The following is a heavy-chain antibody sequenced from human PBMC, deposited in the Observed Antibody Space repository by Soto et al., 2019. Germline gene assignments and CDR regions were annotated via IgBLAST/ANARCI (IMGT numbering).Heavy chain of an antibody. CDR1: GYTFTGYY. CDR2: INPNGGGT. Sequence: QVQLVQSGAEVKKPGASVKVSCKASGYTFTGYYMHWVRQAPGQGLEWMGWINPNGGGTNYAQKFQGRVTMTRDTSISTAYMELSRLRSDDTAVFYCARGPPSDIVLLVYALFDYWGQGTLVTVSS. J-gene: IGHJ4*02. V-gene: IGHV1-2*02. D-gene: IGHD2-8*01. CDR3: ARGPPSDIVLLVYALFDY.